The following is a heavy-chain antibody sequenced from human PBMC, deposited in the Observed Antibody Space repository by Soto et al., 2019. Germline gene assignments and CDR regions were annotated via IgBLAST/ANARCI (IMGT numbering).Heavy chain of an antibody. J-gene: IGHJ4*02. CDR1: DASRSSYY. V-gene: IGHV4-59*01. CDR3: AREDGYKWLGY. D-gene: IGHD5-12*01. CDR2: IYYSGST. Sequence: SALLSLLCTGADASRSSYYVSWIRQPPGKGLEWIGYIYYSGSTNHNPSLKSRVTISVDTSKNQFSLKLSSVTAADTAVYYCAREDGYKWLGYWGQGTLVTFS.